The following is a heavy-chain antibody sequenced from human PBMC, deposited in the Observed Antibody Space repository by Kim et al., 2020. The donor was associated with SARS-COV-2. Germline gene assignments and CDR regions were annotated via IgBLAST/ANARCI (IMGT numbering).Heavy chain of an antibody. J-gene: IGHJ5*02. CDR1: GFTFSDYY. CDR3: ARAPWYSSSWRNWFDP. Sequence: GGSLRLSCAASGFTFSDYYMSWIRQAPGKGLEWVSYISSSSSYTNYADSVKGRFTISRDNAKNSLYLQMNSLRAEDTAVYYCARAPWYSSSWRNWFDPWGQGTLVTVSS. V-gene: IGHV3-11*05. CDR2: ISSSSSYT. D-gene: IGHD6-13*01.